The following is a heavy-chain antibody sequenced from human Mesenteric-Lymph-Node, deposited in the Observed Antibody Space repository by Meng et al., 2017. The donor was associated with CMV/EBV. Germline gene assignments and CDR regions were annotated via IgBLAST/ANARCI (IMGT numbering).Heavy chain of an antibody. CDR2: ISPGGGST. V-gene: IGHV3-23*01. Sequence: GGSLRLSCAASGFTLTNYGMSWLRQAPGKGLEWVSTISPGGGSTYTADSVKGRFTISRDNAKNSLYLQMNSLRAEDTAVYYCARPYDSSGCWGQGTLVTVSS. J-gene: IGHJ4*02. D-gene: IGHD3-22*01. CDR3: ARPYDSSGC. CDR1: GFTLTNYG.